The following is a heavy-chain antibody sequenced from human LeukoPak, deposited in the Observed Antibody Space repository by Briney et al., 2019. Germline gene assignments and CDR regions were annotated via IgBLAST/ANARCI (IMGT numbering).Heavy chain of an antibody. CDR2: INPNSGGT. Sequence: ASVKVSCKASGYTFTGYYMHWVRQAPGQGLEWMGRINPNSGGTNYAQKFQGRVTMTRDTSISTAYMELSSLRSEDTAVYYCARGSQEMAGTGYYGMDVWGQGTTVTVSS. CDR3: ARGSQEMAGTGYYGMDV. V-gene: IGHV1-2*06. D-gene: IGHD6-19*01. J-gene: IGHJ6*02. CDR1: GYTFTGYY.